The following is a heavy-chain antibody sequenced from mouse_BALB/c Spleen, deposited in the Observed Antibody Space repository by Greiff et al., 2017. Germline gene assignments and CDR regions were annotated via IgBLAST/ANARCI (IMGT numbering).Heavy chain of an antibody. J-gene: IGHJ2*01. CDR2: ISTYYGDA. D-gene: IGHD2-3*01. Sequence: VQLQESGAELVRPGVSVKISCKGSGYTFTDYAMHWVKQSHAKSLEWIGVISTYYGDASYNQKFKGKATMTVDKSSSTAYMELARLTSEDSAIYYCARSDGYFYYFDYWGQGTTLTVSS. V-gene: IGHV1S137*01. CDR3: ARSDGYFYYFDY. CDR1: GYTFTDYA.